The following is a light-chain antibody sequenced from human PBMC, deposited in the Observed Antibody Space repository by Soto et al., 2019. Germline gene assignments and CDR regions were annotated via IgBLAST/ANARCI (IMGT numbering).Light chain of an antibody. J-gene: IGKJ2*01. CDR1: QSVSSSY. V-gene: IGKV3-20*01. CDR2: GAS. Sequence: EIVLTQSPGTLSLSPGERATLSCRASQSVSSSYLAWYQQKPGQAPRLLIYGASSRATGIPDRFSGSGSGTDFTLTISILEPEDFAVYYCQQYGSSPPWYTFGQGTKLEIK. CDR3: QQYGSSPPWYT.